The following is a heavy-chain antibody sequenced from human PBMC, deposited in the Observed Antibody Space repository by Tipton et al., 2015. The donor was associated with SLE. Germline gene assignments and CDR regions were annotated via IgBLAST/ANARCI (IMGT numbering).Heavy chain of an antibody. CDR1: GGSLSSSSYY. CDR3: ARRMGARAFDI. Sequence: TLSLTCTVSGGSLSSSSYYWGWIRQPPGKGLEWIGSIYYSGSTYYNPSPTSRVTISVDTSKNQFSLKLSSVTAADTAVYYCARRMGARAFDIWGQGTMVTVSS. V-gene: IGHV4-39*07. J-gene: IGHJ3*02. D-gene: IGHD2-8*01. CDR2: IYYSGST.